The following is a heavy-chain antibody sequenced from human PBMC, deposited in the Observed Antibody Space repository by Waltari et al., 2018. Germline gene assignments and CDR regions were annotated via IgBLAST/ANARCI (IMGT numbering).Heavy chain of an antibody. V-gene: IGHV3-21*01. D-gene: IGHD6-13*01. CDR2: ISSSSGFI. Sequence: EVQLVESGGGLVKPGGTLRLSCAASGVAFSTYSLNGVRQAPGKGLEWVSSISSSSGFIFYADSVRDRFTISRDNAKNSLYLQINSLRADDTAVYYCVRDMPGYETVWSPVFDYWGQGTLVTVSS. J-gene: IGHJ4*02. CDR3: VRDMPGYETVWSPVFDY. CDR1: GVAFSTYS.